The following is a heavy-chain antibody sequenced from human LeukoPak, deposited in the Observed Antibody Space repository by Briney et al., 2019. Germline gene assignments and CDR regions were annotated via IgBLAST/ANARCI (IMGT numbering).Heavy chain of an antibody. D-gene: IGHD6-19*01. J-gene: IGHJ6*02. CDR3: ARGILKQWLGRPVYGMDV. CDR2: IIPIFGTA. CDR1: GGTFSSYA. V-gene: IGHV1-69*01. Sequence: SVKVSCTASGGTFSSYAISWVRQAPGQGLEWMGGIIPIFGTANYAQKFQGRVTITADESTSTAYMELSSLRSEDTAVYYCARGILKQWLGRPVYGMDVWGQGTTVTVSS.